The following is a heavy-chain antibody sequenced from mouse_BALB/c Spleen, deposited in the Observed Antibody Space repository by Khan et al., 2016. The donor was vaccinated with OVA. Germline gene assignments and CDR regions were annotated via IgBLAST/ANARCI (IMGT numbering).Heavy chain of an antibody. CDR1: GYSITSGYA. J-gene: IGHJ2*01. V-gene: IGHV3-2*02. CDR2: ISYSGGT. Sequence: EVQLVESGPGLVKPSQSLSLTCTVTGYSITSGYAWNWIRQFPGNKLEWMGYISYSGGTSYNPSLKSRISITRDTSKNQFFLQLNSVTTEDTATYYRERGNYYGYYIDYWGQGTTLTVSS. CDR3: ERGNYYGYYIDY. D-gene: IGHD1-1*01.